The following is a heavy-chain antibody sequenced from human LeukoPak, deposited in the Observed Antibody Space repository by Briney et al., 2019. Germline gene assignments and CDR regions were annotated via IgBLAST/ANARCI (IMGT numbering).Heavy chain of an antibody. CDR2: INPNSGGT. D-gene: IGHD2-21*01. CDR1: GYTFTGYY. J-gene: IGHJ6*02. CDR3: ARDRADWDGMGV. Sequence: ASVKVSCKASGYTFTGYYMHWVRQAPGQGLEWMGWINPNSGGTNYAQKFQGRVTMTRDTSISTAYMELSRLGSDDTAVYYCARDRADWDGMGVWGQGTTVTVSS. V-gene: IGHV1-2*02.